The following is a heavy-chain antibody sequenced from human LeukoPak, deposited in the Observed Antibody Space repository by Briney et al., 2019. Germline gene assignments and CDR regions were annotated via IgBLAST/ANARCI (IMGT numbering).Heavy chain of an antibody. CDR3: AKAGTLGGFDY. Sequence: GGSLRLSCVASGVTLSNYAMSWARQAPGKGLEWVSGISSSGSGGNTYYADSVKGRFTISRDNSKNTLYLQMNSLRAEDTAVYYCAKAGTLGGFDYWGQGTLVTVSS. V-gene: IGHV3-23*01. CDR1: GVTLSNYA. D-gene: IGHD1-26*01. J-gene: IGHJ4*02. CDR2: ISSSGSGGNT.